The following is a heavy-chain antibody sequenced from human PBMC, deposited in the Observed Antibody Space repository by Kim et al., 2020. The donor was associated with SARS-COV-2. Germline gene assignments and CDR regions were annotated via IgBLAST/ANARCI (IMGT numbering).Heavy chain of an antibody. V-gene: IGHV3-15*01. D-gene: IGHD6-13*01. CDR2: IKSKTDGGTT. Sequence: GGSLRLSCAASGFTFSNAWMSWVRQAPGKGLEWVGRIKSKTDGGTTDYAAPVKGRFTISRDDSKNTLYLQMNSLKTEDTAVYYCTTDPYWQQLVLHSWDYWGQGTLVTVSS. CDR3: TTDPYWQQLVLHSWDY. J-gene: IGHJ4*02. CDR1: GFTFSNAW.